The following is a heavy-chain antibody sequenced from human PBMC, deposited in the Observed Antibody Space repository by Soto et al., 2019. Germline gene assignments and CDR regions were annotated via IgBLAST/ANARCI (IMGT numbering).Heavy chain of an antibody. J-gene: IGHJ4*02. V-gene: IGHV3-23*01. CDR1: GFTFSTYA. Sequence: EVQLLESGGDLVQPGGSLRLSCAASGFTFSTYAMSWVRQAPGKGLECVSAISGSGGSTYYADSVKGRFTISRDNSKNTMYMQMNSLRAEDTAVYYCAKEVLLRGVDYWGQGTLVTVSS. CDR3: AKEVLLRGVDY. D-gene: IGHD3-10*01. CDR2: ISGSGGST.